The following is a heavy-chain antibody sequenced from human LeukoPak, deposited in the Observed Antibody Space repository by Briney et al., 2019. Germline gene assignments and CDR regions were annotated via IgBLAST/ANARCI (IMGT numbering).Heavy chain of an antibody. CDR3: ARDPSPVAAAHYYGMDV. D-gene: IGHD6-13*01. CDR1: GFTFSSYN. J-gene: IGHJ6*02. V-gene: IGHV3-21*01. CDR2: ISSSSNYI. Sequence: GGSLRLSCAASGFTFSSYNMNWVRQAPGKGLEWVSSISSSSNYIYYADSVKGRFTISRDNAKDSLYLQMNSLRAEDTAVYYCARDPSPVAAAHYYGMDVWGQGTTVTVSS.